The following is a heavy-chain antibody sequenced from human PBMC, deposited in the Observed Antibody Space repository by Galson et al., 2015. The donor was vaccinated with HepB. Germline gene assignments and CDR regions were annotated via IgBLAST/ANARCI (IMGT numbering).Heavy chain of an antibody. CDR2: FDPEDGET. D-gene: IGHD4/OR15-4a*01. V-gene: IGHV1-24*01. CDR1: GYTLTELS. CDR3: ATGGGASRGAFDI. Sequence: SVKVSCKVSGYTLTELSMHWVRQAPGKGLEWMGGFDPEDGETIYAQKFQGRVTMTEDTSTDTAYMELSSLRSGDTAVYYCATGGGASRGAFDIWGQGTMVTVSS. J-gene: IGHJ3*02.